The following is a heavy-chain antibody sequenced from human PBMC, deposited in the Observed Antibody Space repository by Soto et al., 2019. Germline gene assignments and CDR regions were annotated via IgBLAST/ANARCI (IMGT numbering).Heavy chain of an antibody. D-gene: IGHD2-15*01. CDR1: GGSISSGGYY. CDR3: ARGSVVAATLFDY. CDR2: IYYSGST. V-gene: IGHV4-31*03. J-gene: IGHJ4*02. Sequence: PSETLSLTCTFSGGSISSGGYYWCWIRQHPGKGLEWIGYIYYSGSTYYNPSLKSRVTISVDTSKNQFSLKLSSVTAADTAVYYCARGSVVAATLFDYWGQGTLVTVSS.